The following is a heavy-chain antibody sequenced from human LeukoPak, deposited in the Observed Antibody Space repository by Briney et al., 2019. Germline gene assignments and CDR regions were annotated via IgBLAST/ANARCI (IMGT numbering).Heavy chain of an antibody. V-gene: IGHV3-23*01. D-gene: IGHD4-23*01. J-gene: IGHJ4*02. CDR2: ISGSGGST. CDR1: GFTFSSYG. Sequence: QPGGSLRLSCEASGFTFSSYGMSWVRQAPGKGLEWVSAISGSGGSTYYADSVKGRFTISRDNSKNTLYLQMNSLRAEDTAVYYCAKVGPRGGTVGSSDNWGQGTLVTVSS. CDR3: AKVGPRGGTVGSSDN.